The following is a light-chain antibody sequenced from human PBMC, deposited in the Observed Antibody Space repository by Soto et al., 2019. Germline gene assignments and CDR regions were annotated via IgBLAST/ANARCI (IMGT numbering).Light chain of an antibody. Sequence: DIQMTQSPSSLSASVGDRVTITCRASXTXXSSXXWYQQKPGKAPDLLIYAASNLQSGVPSRFSGSGSGSDFTLTISSLQPEDFATYYCQQSYSSPQMYTFGQGTRLEIK. CDR2: AAS. CDR3: QQSYSSPQMYT. V-gene: IGKV1-39*01. CDR1: XTXXSS. J-gene: IGKJ2*01.